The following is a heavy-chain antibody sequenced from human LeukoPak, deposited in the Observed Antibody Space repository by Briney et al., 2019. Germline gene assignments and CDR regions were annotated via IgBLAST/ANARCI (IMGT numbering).Heavy chain of an antibody. D-gene: IGHD3-22*01. V-gene: IGHV3-23*01. Sequence: GGSLRLSCAASGFTFSSYAMSWVRQAPGKGLEWVSAISGSGGSTYYADSVKGRFTISRDNSKSTLYLQMNSLRAEDTAVYYCAKAGYYYDSRIDYWGQGTLVTVSS. CDR3: AKAGYYYDSRIDY. CDR2: ISGSGGST. J-gene: IGHJ4*02. CDR1: GFTFSSYA.